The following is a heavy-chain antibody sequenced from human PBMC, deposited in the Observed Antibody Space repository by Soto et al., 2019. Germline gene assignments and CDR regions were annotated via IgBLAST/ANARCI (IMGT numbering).Heavy chain of an antibody. V-gene: IGHV1-2*02. CDR2: SRPKTGAS. CDR3: TVYYDAVYHGFNH. Sequence: ASLKGSGNSSGYRFSGYYIHWIRQAPGQGREWRGWSRPKTGASRSKHKIERRVTMTTDTYISTADLELSGVTSDDTPVYFCTVYYDAVYHGFNHWGQGTPVTVSS. D-gene: IGHD3-16*01. CDR1: GYRFSGYY. J-gene: IGHJ5*02.